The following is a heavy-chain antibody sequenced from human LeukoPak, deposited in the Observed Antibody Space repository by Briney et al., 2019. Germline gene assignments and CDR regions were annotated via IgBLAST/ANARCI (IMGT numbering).Heavy chain of an antibody. CDR1: GFTFSSYA. V-gene: IGHV3-30*04. CDR2: ISYDGSNK. J-gene: IGHJ4*02. D-gene: IGHD6-6*01. Sequence: HPGGSLRLSCAASGFTFSSYAMHWVRQAPGKGLEWVAVISYDGSNKYYADSVKGRFTISRDNSKNTLYLQMNSLRAEDTAVYYCARSSSSPGDYWGQGTLVTVSS. CDR3: ARSSSSPGDY.